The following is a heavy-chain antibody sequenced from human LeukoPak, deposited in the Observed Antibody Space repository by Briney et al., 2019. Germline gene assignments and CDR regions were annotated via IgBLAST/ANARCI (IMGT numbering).Heavy chain of an antibody. CDR2: IRSKSDGGTT. V-gene: IGHV3-15*01. CDR1: GFSVTNGW. D-gene: IGHD3-10*01. J-gene: IGHJ4*02. Sequence: GGSLRLSFTASGFSVTNGWMSWVRQAPGKGPEWVGRIRSKSDGGTTDYAAPVKGRFTILGDESKNTLYLQMNDLKVEDTAVYYCTTGGHYFGSWGLGTLVTVSS. CDR3: TTGGHYFGS.